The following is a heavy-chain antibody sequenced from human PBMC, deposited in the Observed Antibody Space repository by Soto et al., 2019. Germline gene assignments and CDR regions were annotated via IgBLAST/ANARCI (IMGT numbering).Heavy chain of an antibody. CDR2: IIPIFHTA. Sequence: SVKVSCKASGGTFSTYAFSWVRQAPGQGLEWMGGIIPIFHTATYAQKFQGRVAITADESTTTAYMALSSLRSEDTAVYYCVHRRDGYNSAFFDYWGQGTLVTVSS. V-gene: IGHV1-69*13. CDR1: GGTFSTYA. CDR3: VHRRDGYNSAFFDY. D-gene: IGHD5-12*01. J-gene: IGHJ4*02.